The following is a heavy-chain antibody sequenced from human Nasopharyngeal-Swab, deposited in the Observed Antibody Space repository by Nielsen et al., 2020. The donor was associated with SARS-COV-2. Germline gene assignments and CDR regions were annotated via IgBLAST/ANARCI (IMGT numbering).Heavy chain of an antibody. CDR1: GFTFSSYS. Sequence: GESLKISCAASGFTFSSYSMNWVRQAPGKGLEWVSSISSSSSYIYYADSVKGRFTISRDNAKNSLYLQMNSLRAEDTAVYYCARDLGIAVADPYYFDYWGQGTLVTVSS. V-gene: IGHV3-21*01. CDR2: ISSSSSYI. D-gene: IGHD6-19*01. CDR3: ARDLGIAVADPYYFDY. J-gene: IGHJ4*02.